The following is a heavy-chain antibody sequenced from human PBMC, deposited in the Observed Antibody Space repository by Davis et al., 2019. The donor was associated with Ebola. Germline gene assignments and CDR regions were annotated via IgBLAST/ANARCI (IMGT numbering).Heavy chain of an antibody. Sequence: MPSETLSLTCAVSSGSISSDDWWSWVRQSPEKGLEWIGEISQSGSTNYNPSLKSRVTISVDTSKNQFSLKLSSVTAADTAVYYCARRVPASIRGYFYGMDVWGQGTTVTVSS. CDR3: ARRVPASIRGYFYGMDV. CDR1: SGSISSDDW. CDR2: ISQSGST. D-gene: IGHD2-2*01. V-gene: IGHV4-4*02. J-gene: IGHJ6*02.